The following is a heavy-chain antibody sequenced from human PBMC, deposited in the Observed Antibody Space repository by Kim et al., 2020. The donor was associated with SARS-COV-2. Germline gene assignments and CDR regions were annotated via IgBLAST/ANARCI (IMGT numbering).Heavy chain of an antibody. CDR1: GFTFSSYA. J-gene: IGHJ6*02. V-gene: IGHV3-30*04. Sequence: GGSLRLSCAASGFTFSSYAMHWVRQAPGKGLEWVAVISYDGSNKYYADSVKGRFTISRDNSKNTLYLQMNSLRAEDTAVYYCARDTLRLYYYYGMDVWGQGTTVTVSS. CDR2: ISYDGSNK. CDR3: ARDTLRLYYYYGMDV. D-gene: IGHD4-17*01.